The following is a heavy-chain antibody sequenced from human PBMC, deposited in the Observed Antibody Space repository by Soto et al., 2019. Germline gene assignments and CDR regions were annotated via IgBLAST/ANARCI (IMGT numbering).Heavy chain of an antibody. V-gene: IGHV5-51*01. CDR3: ARSPNDIWRGFPDSFYCYSGIDV. D-gene: IGHD3-3*01. J-gene: IGHJ6*02. Sequence: GESLKISCKGSGYSFTTYWIGWVRQMPGKGLEWMGIIYPGDSDTRYSPSFQGQVTISADKSISTAYLQWSSLKASDTAMYYCARSPNDIWRGFPDSFYCYSGIDVWGQGTTVTVSS. CDR1: GYSFTTYW. CDR2: IYPGDSDT.